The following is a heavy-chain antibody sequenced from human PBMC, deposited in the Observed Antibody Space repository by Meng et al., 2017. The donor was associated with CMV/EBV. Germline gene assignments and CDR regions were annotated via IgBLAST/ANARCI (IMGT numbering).Heavy chain of an antibody. D-gene: IGHD3-22*01. Sequence: GFTFSNSWMHWVRQAPGKGLVWVSRINSDGSSTSYADSVKGRFTISRDNAKNTLYLHMNSLRAEDTAVYYCARERANYYDSGGYYGYWGQGTLVTVSS. J-gene: IGHJ4*02. V-gene: IGHV3-74*01. CDR3: ARERANYYDSGGYYGY. CDR1: GFTFSNSW. CDR2: INSDGSST.